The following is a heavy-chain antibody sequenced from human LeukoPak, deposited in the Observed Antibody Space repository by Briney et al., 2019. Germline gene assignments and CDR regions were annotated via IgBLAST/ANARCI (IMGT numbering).Heavy chain of an antibody. Sequence: GGSLRLSCAASGFTFSSYGMHWVRQAPGKGLEWVAVISYDGSNKYYADSVKGRFTISRDNSKNTLYLQMNSLRAEDTAVYYCASQTYYDFWSGYLHYYGMDVWGQGTTVTVSS. J-gene: IGHJ6*02. D-gene: IGHD3-3*01. CDR3: ASQTYYDFWSGYLHYYGMDV. CDR2: ISYDGSNK. CDR1: GFTFSSYG. V-gene: IGHV3-30*03.